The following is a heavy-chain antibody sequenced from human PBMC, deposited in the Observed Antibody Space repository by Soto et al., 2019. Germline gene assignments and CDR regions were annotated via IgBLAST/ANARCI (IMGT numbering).Heavy chain of an antibody. CDR3: AKDRRRGLFDY. CDR1: GFTFSSYA. Sequence: GGSLRLSCAASGFTFSSYAMSWVRQAQGKGLEWVSAISGSGGSTYYADSVKGRFNISRDNSKNTLYLQMNSLRAEDTAVYYCAKDRRRGLFDYWGQGTLVTVSS. V-gene: IGHV3-23*01. J-gene: IGHJ4*02. CDR2: ISGSGGST.